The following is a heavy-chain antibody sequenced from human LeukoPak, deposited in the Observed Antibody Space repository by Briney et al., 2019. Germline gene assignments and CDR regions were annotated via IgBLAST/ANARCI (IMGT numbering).Heavy chain of an antibody. CDR3: ASETYSSSPGTGPGDY. Sequence: SETVSLTCNVSGGSINYYWNWIRQAPGKRLECLGYIHYNGVTDYNPSLGSRVRMSVDTSNNYFSLRLTPVTAADTAVYYCASETYSSSPGTGPGDYWGQGTLVTVSS. CDR1: GGSINYY. CDR2: IHYNGVT. J-gene: IGHJ4*02. D-gene: IGHD6-6*01. V-gene: IGHV4-59*01.